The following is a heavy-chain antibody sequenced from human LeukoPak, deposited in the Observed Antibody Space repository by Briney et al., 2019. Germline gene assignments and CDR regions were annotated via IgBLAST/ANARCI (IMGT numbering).Heavy chain of an antibody. CDR3: ARDMNPTHYFDY. J-gene: IGHJ4*02. CDR1: GYSISSGYY. Sequence: ASETLSLTCNVSGYSISSGYYWAWIRQAPGKGLEWTGSIYHSGYTHYNPSLKGRVTISVDTSKNDFSLKLSSVAAADTAIYYCARDMNPTHYFDYWGQGTLVTVSS. CDR2: IYHSGYT. D-gene: IGHD3-16*01. V-gene: IGHV4-38-2*02.